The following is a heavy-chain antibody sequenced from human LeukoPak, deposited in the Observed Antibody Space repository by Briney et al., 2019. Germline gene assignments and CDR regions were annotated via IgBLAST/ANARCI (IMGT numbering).Heavy chain of an antibody. CDR1: GGTFSSYA. V-gene: IGHV1-69*13. CDR2: IIPIFGTA. J-gene: IGHJ4*02. D-gene: IGHD4-17*01. CDR3: ARGLHIYGDYVD. Sequence: SVKVSCKASGGTFSSYAISWVRQAPGQGLEWMGGIIPIFGTANYAQKFQGRVTITADESTSTAYMELSSLRSEDAAVYYCARGLHIYGDYVDWGQGTLVTVSS.